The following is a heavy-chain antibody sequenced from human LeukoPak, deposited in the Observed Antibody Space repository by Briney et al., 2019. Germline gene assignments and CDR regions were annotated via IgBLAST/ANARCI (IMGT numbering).Heavy chain of an antibody. CDR3: ARDSSLELLDY. D-gene: IGHD1-7*01. V-gene: IGHV1-18*01. CDR1: GYTFTSYG. J-gene: IGHJ4*02. CDR2: IGAYNGNT. Sequence: RGASVKVSCKASGYTFTSYGISWVRQAPGQGSEWMGWIGAYNGNTNYAQKLQGRVTMTTDTSTSTAYMELRSLRSDDTAVYYCARDSSLELLDYWGQGTLVTVSS.